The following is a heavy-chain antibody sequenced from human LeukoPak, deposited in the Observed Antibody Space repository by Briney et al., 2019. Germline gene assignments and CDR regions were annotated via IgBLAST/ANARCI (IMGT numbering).Heavy chain of an antibody. V-gene: IGHV3-23*01. CDR3: AKADIVVVVVAINWFDP. D-gene: IGHD2-15*01. CDR1: GFTFSSYA. J-gene: IGHJ5*02. CDR2: ISGSGGST. Sequence: PGGSLRLSCAASGFTFSSYAMSWVRQAPGKGLEWVSAISGSGGSTYYADSVKGRFTISRDNSKNTLYLQMNSLRAEDTAVYYCAKADIVVVVVAINWFDPWGQGTLVTVSS.